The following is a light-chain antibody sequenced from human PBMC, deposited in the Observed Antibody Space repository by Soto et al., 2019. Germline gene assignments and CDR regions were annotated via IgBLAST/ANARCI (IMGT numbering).Light chain of an antibody. Sequence: EIVLTQSPGTLSLSPGERATLSCRASQSVSSSYLAWYQQKPGQAPRLLIYGASSRATGIPDRFSGSGSGTDFTLTISRLEPEDFAVYYCQHQAFTFGPGTKVDIK. J-gene: IGKJ3*01. CDR2: GAS. V-gene: IGKV3-20*01. CDR1: QSVSSSY. CDR3: QHQAFT.